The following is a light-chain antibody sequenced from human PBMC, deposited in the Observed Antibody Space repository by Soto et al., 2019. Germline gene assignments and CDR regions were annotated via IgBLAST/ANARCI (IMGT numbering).Light chain of an antibody. CDR2: TAS. V-gene: IGKV1-39*01. J-gene: IGKJ2*01. CDR3: QQSFSLPYT. Sequence: DIQMTQSPSTLSGSVGDRVTITCRASQSISRNLNWYQHKPGKDPELLIYTASNLQSGVPSRFSGSGSGTDFSLTISSLQTEDFASYYCQQSFSLPYTFGQGTKVDIK. CDR1: QSISRN.